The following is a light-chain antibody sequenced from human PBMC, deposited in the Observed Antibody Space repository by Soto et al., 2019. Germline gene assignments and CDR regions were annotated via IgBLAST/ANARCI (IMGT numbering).Light chain of an antibody. V-gene: IGKV1-39*01. J-gene: IGKJ1*01. CDR2: AAS. CDR3: QQSYSTPHRT. Sequence: DIQMTQSPSSLSASIGDIVTITCRSSQSISSYLNWYQQKPGKAPKLLIYAASSLQSGVPSRFSGTGSGTEFTLTITSLQADDFATYYCQQSYSTPHRTFGQGTKVDI. CDR1: QSISSY.